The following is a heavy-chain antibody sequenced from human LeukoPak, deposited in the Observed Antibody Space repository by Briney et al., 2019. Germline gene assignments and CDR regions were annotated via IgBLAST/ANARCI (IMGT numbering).Heavy chain of an antibody. Sequence: GGSLRLSCAASGFTVSSNYMSWVRQAPGKGLEWVSAIYIGGSTYYAGSVKGRFTISRDNSENTLYLQMNSLRAEDTAVYYCARNLYYYDSSGYYYYWGQGTLVTVSS. D-gene: IGHD3-22*01. CDR3: ARNLYYYDSSGYYYY. J-gene: IGHJ4*02. V-gene: IGHV3-66*01. CDR1: GFTVSSNY. CDR2: IYIGGST.